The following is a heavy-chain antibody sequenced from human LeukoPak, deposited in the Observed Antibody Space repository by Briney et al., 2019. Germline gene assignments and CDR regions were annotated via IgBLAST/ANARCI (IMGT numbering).Heavy chain of an antibody. V-gene: IGHV4-39*07. CDR3: AREYTLYRSGWFLDY. D-gene: IGHD6-19*01. CDR2: IDYSGST. CDR1: GDSSTNSLYY. Sequence: SETLSLICTVSGDSSTNSLYYWGCIRQPPGEGLEWIGSIDYSGSTYYNPSLKSRATISIDTSKNQFSLKLSSVTAADTAVYYCAREYTLYRSGWFLDYWGQGTVVTVSS. J-gene: IGHJ4*02.